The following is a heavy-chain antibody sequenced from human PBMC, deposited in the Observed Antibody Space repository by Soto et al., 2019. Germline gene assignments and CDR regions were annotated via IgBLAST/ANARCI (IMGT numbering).Heavy chain of an antibody. CDR1: GFTFSSYS. V-gene: IGHV3-21*01. J-gene: IGHJ6*03. Sequence: GGPLRLSCAASGFTFSSYSMNWVHPAPGKGLEWVSSISSSSSYIYYADSVKGRFTISRDNAKNSLYLQMNSLRAEDTALYYCARDAGVVIRRSYMDVWGKGTTVTVSS. D-gene: IGHD3-3*01. CDR2: ISSSSSYI. CDR3: ARDAGVVIRRSYMDV.